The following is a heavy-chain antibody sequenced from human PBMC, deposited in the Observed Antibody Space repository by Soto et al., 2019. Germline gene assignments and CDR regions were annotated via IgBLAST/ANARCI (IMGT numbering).Heavy chain of an antibody. CDR3: VRNGGKFFDY. D-gene: IGHD2-15*01. CDR1: GASISGINW. J-gene: IGHJ4*02. V-gene: IGHV4-4*02. CDR2: IHHSGST. Sequence: TSETLSLTCAVSGASISGINWWSWVRQPPGEGLEWIGEIHHSGSTNYNPSLKSRVSISVDKSNNQLSLSLNSVAAADTAVYSCVRNGGKFFDYWGQGTLVTVSS.